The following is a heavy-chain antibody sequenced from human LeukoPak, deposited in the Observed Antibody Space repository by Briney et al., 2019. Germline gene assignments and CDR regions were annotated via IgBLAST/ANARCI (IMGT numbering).Heavy chain of an antibody. CDR2: IRSKAYGGTT. D-gene: IGHD6-19*01. V-gene: IGHV3-49*04. CDR1: GFTFGDYA. Sequence: GGSLRLSCTASGFTFGDYAMSWVRQAPGKGLEWVGFIRSKAYGGTTEYAAPVKGRFTISRDDSKSIAYLQMNSLKTEDTAVYYCNRYSSGWYDFDYWGQGTLVTVSS. J-gene: IGHJ4*02. CDR3: NRYSSGWYDFDY.